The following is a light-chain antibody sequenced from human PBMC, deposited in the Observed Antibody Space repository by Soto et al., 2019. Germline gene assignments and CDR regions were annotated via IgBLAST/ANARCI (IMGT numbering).Light chain of an antibody. CDR2: DNN. CDR3: GTGDSSLSGVV. Sequence: QSVLTQPPSVSASPGQRVTISCSGGSSNIGNNYVSWYQLLPGTAPKLLIYDNNKRPSGIPYRFSGSKSGTSATLGITGPRTGDEADYYCGTGDSSLSGVVFGGGTKPTVL. J-gene: IGLJ2*01. V-gene: IGLV1-51*01. CDR1: SSNIGNNY.